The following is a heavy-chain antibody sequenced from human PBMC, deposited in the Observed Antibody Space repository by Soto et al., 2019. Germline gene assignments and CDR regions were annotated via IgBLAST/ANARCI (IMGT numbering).Heavy chain of an antibody. Sequence: EVQLLESGGGLVQPGGSLRLSCAASGFTFSSYAMSWVRQAPGKGLGWVSAITGSGDSTYYADSVKGRFTVSRDNSKNTLYLQMNSLRAEDTAVYYCAKVFVFTIREGFDYWGLGTLVTVSS. CDR2: ITGSGDST. D-gene: IGHD3-3*01. V-gene: IGHV3-23*01. CDR1: GFTFSSYA. CDR3: AKVFVFTIREGFDY. J-gene: IGHJ4*02.